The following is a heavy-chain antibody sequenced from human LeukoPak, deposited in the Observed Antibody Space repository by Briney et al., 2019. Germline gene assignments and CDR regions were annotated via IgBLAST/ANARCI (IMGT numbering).Heavy chain of an antibody. D-gene: IGHD6-13*01. V-gene: IGHV4-39*07. CDR3: ARGMIAAAVGWFDP. J-gene: IGHJ5*02. CDR2: IYTSGST. CDR1: GGSISSSSYY. Sequence: SETLSLTCTVSGGSISSSSYYWGWIRQPPGKGLEWIGSIYTSGSTNYNPSLKSRVTISVDTSKNQFSLKLSSVTAADTAVYYCARGMIAAAVGWFDPWGQGTLVTVSS.